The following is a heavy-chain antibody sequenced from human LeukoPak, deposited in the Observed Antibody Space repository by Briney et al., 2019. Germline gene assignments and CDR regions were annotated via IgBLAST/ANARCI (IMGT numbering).Heavy chain of an antibody. CDR2: TYYRSKWYN. V-gene: IGHV6-1*01. CDR1: GDSVSSNSAA. D-gene: IGHD3-22*01. J-gene: IGHJ5*02. Sequence: SQTLSLTCALSGDSVSSNSAAWHWIRQSPSRGLEWLGRTYYRSKWYNDYAVSVKSRITINPDTSKNQFSLQLNSVTPEDTAVYYCARGEYYYDSSGYRNWFDPWGQGTLVTVSS. CDR3: ARGEYYYDSSGYRNWFDP.